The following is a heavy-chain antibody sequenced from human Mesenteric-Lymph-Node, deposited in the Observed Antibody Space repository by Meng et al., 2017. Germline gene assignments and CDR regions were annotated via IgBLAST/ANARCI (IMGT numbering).Heavy chain of an antibody. CDR1: GGSISSYY. CDR2: IYTSGST. J-gene: IGHJ6*02. CDR3: ARTRITLVRGLNYYGMDV. D-gene: IGHD3-10*01. V-gene: IGHV4-4*07. Sequence: SETLSLTCTVSGGSISSYYWSWIRQPAGKGLEWIGRIYTSGSTNYNPSLKSRVTMSVDTSKNQFSLKLISVTAADTAVYYCARTRITLVRGLNYYGMDVWGQGTTVTVSS.